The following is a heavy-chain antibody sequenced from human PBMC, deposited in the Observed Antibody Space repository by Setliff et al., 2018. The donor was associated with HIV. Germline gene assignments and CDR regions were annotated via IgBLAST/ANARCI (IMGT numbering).Heavy chain of an antibody. CDR3: ARRGMWSYETGGNPTATFDY. CDR2: IYFSGTP. V-gene: IGHV4-39*01. Sequence: LSETLSLTCTVSGGSINSRSYYWAWIRQPPGKGLEWVASIYFSGTPYYNPSLKNRVTISVDTSKNQFSLKLSSVTAADTAVYYCARRGMWSYETGGNPTATFDYWGQGVLVTVSS. CDR1: GGSINSRSYY. J-gene: IGHJ4*02. D-gene: IGHD2-8*02.